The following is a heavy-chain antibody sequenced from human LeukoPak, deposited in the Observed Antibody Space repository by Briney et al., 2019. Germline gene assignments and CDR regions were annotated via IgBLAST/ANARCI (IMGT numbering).Heavy chain of an antibody. Sequence: GGSLRLSCAASGFTFSSYEMNWVRQAPGKGLEWVSYISSSGSTICYADSVKGRFTISRDNAKNSLYLQMNSLRVEDTAVYYCARGEYSGSYRKGYFDYWGQGTLVTVSS. J-gene: IGHJ4*02. D-gene: IGHD1-26*01. V-gene: IGHV3-48*03. CDR1: GFTFSSYE. CDR3: ARGEYSGSYRKGYFDY. CDR2: ISSSGSTI.